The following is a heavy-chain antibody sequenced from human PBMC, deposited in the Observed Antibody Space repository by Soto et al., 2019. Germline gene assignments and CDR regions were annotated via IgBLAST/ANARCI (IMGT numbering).Heavy chain of an antibody. CDR2: IIPIFGTA. Sequence: QVQLVQSGAEVQKPGSSVKVSCKASGGTFSSYAISWVRQAPGQGLEWMGGIIPIFGTANYAQKFQGRVTITADESTSTAYMELSSLRSEDTAVYYCARLGYDFWSGYYRSWFDPWGQGTLVTVSS. CDR3: ARLGYDFWSGYYRSWFDP. CDR1: GGTFSSYA. J-gene: IGHJ5*02. D-gene: IGHD3-3*01. V-gene: IGHV1-69*01.